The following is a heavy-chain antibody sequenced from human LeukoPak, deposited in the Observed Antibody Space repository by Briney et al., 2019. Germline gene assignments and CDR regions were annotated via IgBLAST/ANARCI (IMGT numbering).Heavy chain of an antibody. CDR3: ARGIVVPTAPDAFDI. V-gene: IGHV4-61*02. D-gene: IGHD2-2*01. J-gene: IGHJ3*02. CDR1: AGSISSSSYY. CDR2: IHTSGST. Sequence: PSETLSLTCTASAGSISSSSYYWSWIRQPAGKGLEWIGRIHTSGSTNYNPSLKSRVTISVDTSKNQFSLKLSSVTAADTAVYYCARGIVVPTAPDAFDIWGQGTKVAVSS.